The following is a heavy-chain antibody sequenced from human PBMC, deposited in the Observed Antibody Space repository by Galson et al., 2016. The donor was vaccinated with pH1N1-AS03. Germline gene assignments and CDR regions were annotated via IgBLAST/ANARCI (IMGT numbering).Heavy chain of an antibody. Sequence: SLRLSCAASGFTFSTFAMSWVRRAPGKGLEWVSIIRGTSQITYYADSVKGRFTISKDNSKSTLFLQMNSLRAEDTAIYYCARLSGMVPTEYYFASWGQGTLVAVSS. CDR1: GFTFSTFA. J-gene: IGHJ4*02. CDR2: IRGTSQIT. V-gene: IGHV3-23*01. CDR3: ARLSGMVPTEYYFAS. D-gene: IGHD3-3*01.